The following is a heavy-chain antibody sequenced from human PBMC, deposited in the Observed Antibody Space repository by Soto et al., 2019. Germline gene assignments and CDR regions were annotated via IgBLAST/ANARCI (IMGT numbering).Heavy chain of an antibody. J-gene: IGHJ4*02. CDR2: ISSNGGGT. CDR1: GFTFSNYA. Sequence: GGSLRLSCAASGFTFSNYAMDWVRQAPGKVLEWVSGISSNGGGTYYADSVTGRFTISRDNAKNTLSLQMNSLRVDDTAVYYCARDFYYYDSSGYYFVFDYWGQGTLVTVSS. V-gene: IGHV3-64*04. D-gene: IGHD3-22*01. CDR3: ARDFYYYDSSGYYFVFDY.